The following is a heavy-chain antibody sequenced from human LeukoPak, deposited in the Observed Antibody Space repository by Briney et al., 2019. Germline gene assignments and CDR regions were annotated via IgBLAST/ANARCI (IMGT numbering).Heavy chain of an antibody. CDR1: GDSISNYY. CDR2: INHSGST. V-gene: IGHV4-34*01. Sequence: PSETLSLTCTVSGDSISNYYWSWIRQPPGKGLEWIGEINHSGSTNYNPSLKSRVTISVDTSKNQFSLKLSSVTAADTAVYYCARGGSDYDILTGYWRYYYYYGMDVWGQGTTVTVSS. J-gene: IGHJ6*02. D-gene: IGHD3-9*01. CDR3: ARGGSDYDILTGYWRYYYYYGMDV.